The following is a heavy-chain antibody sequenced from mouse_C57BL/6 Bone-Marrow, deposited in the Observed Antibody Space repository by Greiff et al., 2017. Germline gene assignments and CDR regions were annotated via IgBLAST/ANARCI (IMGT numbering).Heavy chain of an antibody. CDR2: IDPSDSYT. CDR1: GYTFTSYW. V-gene: IGHV1-69*01. Sequence: QVQLQQPGAELVMPGASVKLSCKASGYTFTSYWMHWVKQRPGQGLEWIGEIDPSDSYTNYNQKFKGKSTLTVDKSSSTAYMQLSSLTSEDSAVYYCARGGYGSSYPHYWYFDVWGTGTTVTVSS. CDR3: ARGGYGSSYPHYWYFDV. D-gene: IGHD1-1*01. J-gene: IGHJ1*03.